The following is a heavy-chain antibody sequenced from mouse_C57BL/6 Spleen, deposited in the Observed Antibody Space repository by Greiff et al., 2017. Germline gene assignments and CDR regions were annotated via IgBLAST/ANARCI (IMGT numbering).Heavy chain of an antibody. J-gene: IGHJ3*01. Sequence: EVQVVESGGGLVKPGGSLKLSCAASGFTFSDYGMHWVRQAPEKGLEWVAYISSGSSTIYYADTVKGRFTISRDNAKNTLFLQMTSLRSEDTAMYYCARLGDYDGPWFAYWGQGTLVTVSA. D-gene: IGHD2-4*01. CDR3: ARLGDYDGPWFAY. CDR1: GFTFSDYG. V-gene: IGHV5-17*01. CDR2: ISSGSSTI.